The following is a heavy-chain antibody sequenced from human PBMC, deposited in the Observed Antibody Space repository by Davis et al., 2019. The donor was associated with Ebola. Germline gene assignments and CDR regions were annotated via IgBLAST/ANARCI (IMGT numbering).Heavy chain of an antibody. D-gene: IGHD2-15*01. CDR3: ARSEVVVLVAATDYFYYGLDV. Sequence: MPSETLSLTCAVYGGSFSGYYWSWIRQPPGKGLEWIGEINNSGSTTYTPSLKSRVTISVDTSKNQFSLKLSSVTAADTAVYYCARSEVVVLVAATDYFYYGLDVWGQGTAVTVSS. CDR1: GGSFSGYY. V-gene: IGHV4-34*01. J-gene: IGHJ6*02. CDR2: INNSGST.